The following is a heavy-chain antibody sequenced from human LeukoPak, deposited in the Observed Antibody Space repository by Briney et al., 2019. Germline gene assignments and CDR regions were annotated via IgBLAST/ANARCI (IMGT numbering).Heavy chain of an antibody. CDR1: GFTFSDYA. Sequence: GGSLRLSCAASGFTFSDYAMNWVRQAPGKGLEWVSDISGDGGRTFYADSVKGRFTISRDTATNTLYLQMTSLRAEDTAVYYCARAGELLDFQHWGQGTLVTVSS. D-gene: IGHD1-7*01. CDR2: ISGDGGRT. V-gene: IGHV3-23*01. J-gene: IGHJ1*01. CDR3: ARAGELLDFQH.